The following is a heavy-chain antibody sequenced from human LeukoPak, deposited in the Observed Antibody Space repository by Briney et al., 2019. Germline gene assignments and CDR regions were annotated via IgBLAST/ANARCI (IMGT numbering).Heavy chain of an antibody. V-gene: IGHV4-4*07. CDR2: IYTSGST. Sequence: SETLSLTCTVSGGSISSYYWSWIRQPAGKGLEWIGRIYTSGSTNYNPSLKSRVTMSVDTSKNQFSLKLSSVTAADTAVYYCARDITMVRGVIIKVSWFDPWGQGTLVTVSS. CDR3: ARDITMVRGVIIKVSWFDP. D-gene: IGHD3-10*01. J-gene: IGHJ5*02. CDR1: GGSISSYY.